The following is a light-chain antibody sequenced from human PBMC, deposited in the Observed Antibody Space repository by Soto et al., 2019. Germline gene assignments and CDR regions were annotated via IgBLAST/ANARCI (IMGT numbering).Light chain of an antibody. CDR2: AAS. Sequence: DIQMTQSPSSVSASVGDTVTITCRASESIDNWLAWYQQKPGKAPKLLIFAASTLVRGVPSRFSGRGSGTDFTLTISRLEPEDFAVYHCQQYGRSWTFGQGTKVDIK. CDR3: QQYGRSWT. V-gene: IGKV1-5*01. CDR1: ESIDNW. J-gene: IGKJ1*01.